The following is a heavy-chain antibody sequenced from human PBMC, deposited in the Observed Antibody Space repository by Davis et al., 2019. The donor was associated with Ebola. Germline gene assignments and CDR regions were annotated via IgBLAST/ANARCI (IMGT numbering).Heavy chain of an antibody. V-gene: IGHV1-2*04. D-gene: IGHD6-13*01. J-gene: IGHJ6*02. Sequence: SVTVSCKASGYTFTSYGISWVRQAPGQGLEWMGWINPNSGGTNYAQKFQGWVTMTRDTSISTAYMELSRLRSDDTAVYYCAREGGFSSSWDYYYYGMDVWGQGTTVTVSS. CDR1: GYTFTSYG. CDR2: INPNSGGT. CDR3: AREGGFSSSWDYYYYGMDV.